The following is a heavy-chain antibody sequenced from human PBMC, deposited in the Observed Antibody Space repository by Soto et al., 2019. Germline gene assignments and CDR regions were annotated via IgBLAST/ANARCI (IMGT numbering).Heavy chain of an antibody. V-gene: IGHV4-31*03. CDR2: IYYSGST. CDR3: ASRKEDYGDYVGWFDP. J-gene: IGHJ5*02. Sequence: QVQLQESGPGLVKPSQTLSLTCTVSGGSISSGGYYWSWIRQHPGKGLEWIGYIYYSGSTYYNPSLRGRFTISVDTSKNQFSLKLSSVTAADTAVYYCASRKEDYGDYVGWFDPWGQGTLVTVSS. CDR1: GGSISSGGYY. D-gene: IGHD4-17*01.